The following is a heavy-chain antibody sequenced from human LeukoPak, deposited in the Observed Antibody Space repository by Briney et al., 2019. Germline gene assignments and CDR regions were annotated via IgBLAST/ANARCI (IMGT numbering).Heavy chain of an antibody. Sequence: ASVKVSCKASGYTFTSYDINWVRQATGQGLEWVGWMNPNTGAAGYAQKFQGRVTMTRDTSSTTAYLDLTSLRSDDTAIYFCATHFIVATILWGQGTLVTVSS. V-gene: IGHV1-8*01. CDR1: GYTFTSYD. J-gene: IGHJ4*02. D-gene: IGHD2-21*01. CDR3: ATHFIVATIL. CDR2: MNPNTGAA.